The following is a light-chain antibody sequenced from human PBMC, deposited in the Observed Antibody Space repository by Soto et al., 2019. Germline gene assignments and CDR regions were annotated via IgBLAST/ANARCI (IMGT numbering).Light chain of an antibody. J-gene: IGLJ2*01. CDR2: ENT. CDR3: GTWDSSLIVVV. CDR1: SSNIGNNY. V-gene: IGLV1-51*02. Sequence: QSVLTQPPSVSAAPGQKVTISCSGSSSNIGNNYVSWYQQLPGTAPKLLIYENTKRPSGIPDRFSGSKSGTSATLGITGLQTGDEADYYCGTWDSSLIVVVFGGGTKLTVL.